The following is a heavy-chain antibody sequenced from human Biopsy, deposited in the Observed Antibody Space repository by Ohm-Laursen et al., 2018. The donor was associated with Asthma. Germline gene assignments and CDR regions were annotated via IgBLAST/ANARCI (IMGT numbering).Heavy chain of an antibody. CDR2: INPRTGDI. V-gene: IGHV1-2*02. CDR1: GYTFTAND. Sequence: ASVKVSCKASGYTFTANDVHWVRQAPGQGLEWMGWINPRTGDITYAQKFHDRLTLTRDTSTTTVYLELNRLTSADAAVYYCARKVRLIEIAGFFVFDFWGQGTMVSVSS. J-gene: IGHJ3*01. D-gene: IGHD6-19*01. CDR3: ARKVRLIEIAGFFVFDF.